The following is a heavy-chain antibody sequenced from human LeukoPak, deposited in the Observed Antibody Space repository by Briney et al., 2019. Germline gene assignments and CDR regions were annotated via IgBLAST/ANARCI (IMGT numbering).Heavy chain of an antibody. Sequence: PGGSLRLSCAASGFTFSSYGMHWVRQAPGKGLEWVAFIRYDGSNKYYADSVKGRFTISRDNSKNTLYLQMNSLRAEDTAVYYCANEDRKWLRFWSELDYWGQGTLVTVSS. CDR3: ANEDRKWLRFWSELDY. V-gene: IGHV3-30*02. CDR2: IRYDGSNK. CDR1: GFTFSSYG. D-gene: IGHD5-12*01. J-gene: IGHJ4*02.